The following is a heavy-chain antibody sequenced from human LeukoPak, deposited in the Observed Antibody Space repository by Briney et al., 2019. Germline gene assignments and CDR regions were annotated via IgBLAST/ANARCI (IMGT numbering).Heavy chain of an antibody. D-gene: IGHD2-21*02. V-gene: IGHV3-9*03. CDR2: ISWNSGSI. J-gene: IGHJ4*02. CDR1: GFTFSRYG. Sequence: GGSLRLSCAVSGFTFSRYGMSWVRQAPGTALEWVSGISWNSGSIGYADSVKGRFTISRDNAKNSLYLQMNSLRAEDMALYYCAKDMAFSFCGGDCYSRGFDYWGQGTLVTVSS. CDR3: AKDMAFSFCGGDCYSRGFDY.